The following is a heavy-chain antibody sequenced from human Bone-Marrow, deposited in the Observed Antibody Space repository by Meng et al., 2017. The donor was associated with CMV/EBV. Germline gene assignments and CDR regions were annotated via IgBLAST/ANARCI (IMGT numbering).Heavy chain of an antibody. CDR3: AKYVLDYGNYYGMDV. D-gene: IGHD4-17*01. Sequence: SETLSLTCAVPGGSVRNINGWTWVRQPPGKGLEWIGEIYRGGSTNYSPSVKSRVTMSVDRSKNHISLRLTSVTAADTAVYYCAKYVLDYGNYYGMDVWGQGPTVTVSS. V-gene: IGHV4-4*02. CDR2: IYRGGST. J-gene: IGHJ6*02. CDR1: GGSVRNING.